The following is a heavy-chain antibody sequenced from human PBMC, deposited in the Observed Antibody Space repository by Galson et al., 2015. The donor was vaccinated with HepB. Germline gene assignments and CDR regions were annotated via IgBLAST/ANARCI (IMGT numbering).Heavy chain of an antibody. D-gene: IGHD1-14*01. J-gene: IGHJ5*02. Sequence: SVKVSCKASGYTLTQYGISWVRQAPGHGLEWMGWISGYNANTNYAQNLQGRVTMTTDTSTTTIYMELRSLRSDDTAVYYCARARYGASAPDLWGQGTLVTVSS. V-gene: IGHV1-18*01. CDR3: ARARYGASAPDL. CDR2: ISGYNANT. CDR1: GYTLTQYG.